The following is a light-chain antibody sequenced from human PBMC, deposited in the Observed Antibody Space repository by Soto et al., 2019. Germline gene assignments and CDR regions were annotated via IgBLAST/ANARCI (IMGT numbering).Light chain of an antibody. CDR2: GAS. V-gene: IGKV3-20*01. Sequence: EIVLTQSPGTLSLSPGERATLSCWASQSVSNRYLAWYQQKPGQAPRLLIYGASSRATGVPDRYSASGSGTDFTLTISRLEPEDFAVFFCQQYGTSEIIFGQGTRLEIK. J-gene: IGKJ5*01. CDR1: QSVSNRY. CDR3: QQYGTSEII.